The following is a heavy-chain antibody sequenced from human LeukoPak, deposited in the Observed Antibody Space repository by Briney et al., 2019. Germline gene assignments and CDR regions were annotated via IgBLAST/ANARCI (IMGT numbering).Heavy chain of an antibody. CDR1: GFTFSSSA. D-gene: IGHD1-26*01. V-gene: IGHV3-30*02. J-gene: IGHJ4*02. CDR2: IRYDGGNK. Sequence: GGSLRLSCAASGFTFSSSAMNWVRQAPGKGLEWVSFIRYDGGNKYYADSVKGRFTISRDNSKNTLYLQMNSLRGEDTAVYYCAKDRGSGSYFDYWGPGTLVTVSS. CDR3: AKDRGSGSYFDY.